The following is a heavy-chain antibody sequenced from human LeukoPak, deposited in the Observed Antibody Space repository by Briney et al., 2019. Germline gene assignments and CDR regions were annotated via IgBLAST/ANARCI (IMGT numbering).Heavy chain of an antibody. CDR1: AVSISSSDYY. Sequence: PSETLSLTCTVSAVSISSSDYYWGWIRQPPGKGLEWIGSIYYSGSTYYNPSLRSRATISDDTSKNQFSLKLSSVTAADTAVYYCARIVGATDYFDYWGQGTLVTVSS. CDR2: IYYSGST. V-gene: IGHV4-39*01. J-gene: IGHJ4*02. D-gene: IGHD1-26*01. CDR3: ARIVGATDYFDY.